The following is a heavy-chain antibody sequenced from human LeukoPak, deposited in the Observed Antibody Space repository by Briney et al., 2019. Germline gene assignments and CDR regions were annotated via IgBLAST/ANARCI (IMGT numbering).Heavy chain of an antibody. CDR1: GYTFTDYW. J-gene: IGHJ3*01. CDR3: VRGGPYHGFDF. Sequence: ASVKVSCKASGYTFTDYWLHWVRQAPGQGLAWMGWMDPKHTVTNYAQKFRGRVTMTSDTSITTHYMELSRLTSDDTAVYYCVRGGPYHGFDFWGQGTVVTVSS. CDR2: MDPKHTVT. V-gene: IGHV1-2*02. D-gene: IGHD3-16*01.